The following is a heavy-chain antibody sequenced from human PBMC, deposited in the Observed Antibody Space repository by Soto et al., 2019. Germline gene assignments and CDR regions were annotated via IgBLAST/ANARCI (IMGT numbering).Heavy chain of an antibody. CDR3: ARDAVKGDYHGHYYGMDV. Sequence: GASVKVSCKASGYTFTGYYMHWVRQAPGQGLEWMGWINPNSGGTNYAQKFQGWVTMTRDTSISTAYMELSRLRSDDTAVYYCARDAVKGDYHGHYYGMDVWGQGTTVTVSS. D-gene: IGHD4-17*01. CDR1: GYTFTGYY. CDR2: INPNSGGT. V-gene: IGHV1-2*04. J-gene: IGHJ6*02.